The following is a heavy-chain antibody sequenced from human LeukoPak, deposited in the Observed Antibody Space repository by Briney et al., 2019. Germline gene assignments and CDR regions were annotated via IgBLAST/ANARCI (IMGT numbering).Heavy chain of an antibody. V-gene: IGHV3-23*01. CDR1: GFTFSSYA. J-gene: IGHJ4*02. D-gene: IGHD4-17*01. Sequence: GGSLRLSCAASGFTFSSYAMSWVRQAPGKGLEWVSAISGSGGSTYYADSVKGRLTISRDNSKNTLYLQMNSLRAEDTAVYYCAKVEDDYGDGYFDYWGQGTLVTVSS. CDR3: AKVEDDYGDGYFDY. CDR2: ISGSGGST.